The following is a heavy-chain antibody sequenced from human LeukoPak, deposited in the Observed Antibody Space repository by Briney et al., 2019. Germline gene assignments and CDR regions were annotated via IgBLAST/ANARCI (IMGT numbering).Heavy chain of an antibody. CDR2: IRYDGNDK. J-gene: IGHJ6*03. Sequence: PGGSLRLSCAASGFTFSSYDMHWVRQAPGKGLEWVAFIRYDGNDKYYADSVKGRFTISRHNSKNTLYLQMSSLKTEDTAAYYCASQGAQQLAPYYYYYMDVWGKGTTVTVSS. D-gene: IGHD6-13*01. CDR3: ASQGAQQLAPYYYYYMDV. CDR1: GFTFSSYD. V-gene: IGHV3-30*02.